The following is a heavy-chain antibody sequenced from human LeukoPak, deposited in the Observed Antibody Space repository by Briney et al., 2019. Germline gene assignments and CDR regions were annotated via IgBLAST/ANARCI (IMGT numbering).Heavy chain of an antibody. CDR2: IYYSGST. V-gene: IGHV4-39*01. D-gene: IGHD6-19*01. J-gene: IGHJ5*02. Sequence: KTSETLSLTCTVSGGSISSGGYYWSWIRQHPGKGLEWIGYIYYSGSTYYNPSLKSRVTISVDTSKNQFSLKLSSVTAADTAVHYRARRGSVAVAVYDPWGQGTLVTVSS. CDR1: GGSISSGGYY. CDR3: ARRGSVAVAVYDP.